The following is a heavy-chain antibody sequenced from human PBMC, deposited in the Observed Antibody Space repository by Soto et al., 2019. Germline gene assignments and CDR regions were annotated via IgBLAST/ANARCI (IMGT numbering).Heavy chain of an antibody. CDR1: GGSISSGDVY. D-gene: IGHD3-10*01. CDR2: IYRSGST. CDR3: ARRPYFAGSGSLDYFDY. Sequence: QVKLQESGPGLVKPSQTLSLTCTVSGGSISSGDVYWSWIRQAPGKGLEWIGYIYRSGSTKYNPSLKSRLTISVDTSKNQFSLDLSSVTAADPAVYYCARRPYFAGSGSLDYFDYWGQGTLVTVSS. V-gene: IGHV4-30-4*01. J-gene: IGHJ4*02.